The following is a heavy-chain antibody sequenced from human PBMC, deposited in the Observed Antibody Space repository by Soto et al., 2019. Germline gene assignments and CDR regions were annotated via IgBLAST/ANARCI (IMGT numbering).Heavy chain of an antibody. CDR3: AHKGGRGAGMDV. CDR2: IYWDDDE. CDR1: GFSLSTSGVG. Sequence: QITLKESGPTLVKPTQTLTLTCTFSGFSLSTSGVGAGWIRQPPGKALEWLALIYWDDDERYSASLKSRLTVTKDTAKNQVVLTMTNMDPVDTATYYCAHKGGRGAGMDVWGQGTTVTVSS. D-gene: IGHD2-15*01. J-gene: IGHJ6*02. V-gene: IGHV2-5*02.